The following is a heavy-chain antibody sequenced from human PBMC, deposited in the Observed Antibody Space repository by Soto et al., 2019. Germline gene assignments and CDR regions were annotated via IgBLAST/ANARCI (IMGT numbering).Heavy chain of an antibody. J-gene: IGHJ4*02. CDR1: GGSISSGDYY. V-gene: IGHV4-30-4*01. Sequence: SETLSLTCTVSGGSISSGDYYWSWIRQPPGKGLEWIGYIYYSGSTYYNPSLKSRVTISVDTSKNQFSLKLSSVTAADTAVYYCARDFGGYSGYDSFFDYWGQGTLVTVSS. CDR3: ARDFGGYSGYDSFFDY. CDR2: IYYSGST. D-gene: IGHD5-12*01.